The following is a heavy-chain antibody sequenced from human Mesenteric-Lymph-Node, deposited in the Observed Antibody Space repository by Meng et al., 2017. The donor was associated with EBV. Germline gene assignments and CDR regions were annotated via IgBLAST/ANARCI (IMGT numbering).Heavy chain of an antibody. CDR2: IYHSGDT. CDR3: ARHHDFWSEPFDP. Sequence: QVQLQESGPGVVRPSGXXXXXCVVSGVSISTDSWWSWIRQSPGEGLQWIADIYHSGDTKYNPSLQSRVTISIDKSKNQFSLRLTSVTAADTAMYFCARHHDFWSEPFDPWGQGTLVTVSS. J-gene: IGHJ5*02. CDR1: GVSISTDSW. D-gene: IGHD3-3*01. V-gene: IGHV4/OR15-8*02.